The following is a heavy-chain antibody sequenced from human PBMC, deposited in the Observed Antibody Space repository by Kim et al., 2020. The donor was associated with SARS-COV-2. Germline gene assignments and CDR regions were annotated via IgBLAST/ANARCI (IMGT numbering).Heavy chain of an antibody. D-gene: IGHD1-26*01. J-gene: IGHJ6*02. Sequence: QKFQGRVTMTEDTSTDTAYMELSSLRSEDTAVYYCATVGATDYYYYGMDVWGQGTTVTVSS. V-gene: IGHV1-24*01. CDR3: ATVGATDYYYYGMDV.